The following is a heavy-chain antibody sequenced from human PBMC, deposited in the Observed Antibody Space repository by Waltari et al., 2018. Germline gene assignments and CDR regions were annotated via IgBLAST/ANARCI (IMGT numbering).Heavy chain of an antibody. V-gene: IGHV1-8*01. Sequence: QVQLVQSGAEVKKPGASVKVSCKASGYTFTSYDINWVRQATGQGLEWMGWMNPNSGNTGYAQKFQGRVTMTRNTSISTAYMELSSLRSEDTAVYDCASPAVAGSDDAFDIWGQGTMVTVSS. D-gene: IGHD6-19*01. CDR2: MNPNSGNT. CDR1: GYTFTSYD. CDR3: ASPAVAGSDDAFDI. J-gene: IGHJ3*02.